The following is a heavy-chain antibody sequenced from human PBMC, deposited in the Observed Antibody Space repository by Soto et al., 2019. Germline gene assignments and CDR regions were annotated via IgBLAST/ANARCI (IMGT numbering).Heavy chain of an antibody. Sequence: PGGSLRLSCAASGFTFSSYGMHWVRQAPGKGLEWVAVIWYDESDSNYAESVKGRFTISRDNAKNTLYLQMNSLGAEDTAVYYCAREGMGFSNWFDPWGRGTLVTVSS. CDR2: IWYDESDS. CDR3: AREGMGFSNWFDP. D-gene: IGHD2-8*01. CDR1: GFTFSSYG. J-gene: IGHJ5*02. V-gene: IGHV3-33*01.